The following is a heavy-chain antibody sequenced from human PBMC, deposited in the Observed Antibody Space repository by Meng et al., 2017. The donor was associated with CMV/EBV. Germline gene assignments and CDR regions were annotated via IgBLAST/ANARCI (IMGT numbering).Heavy chain of an antibody. V-gene: IGHV3-11*04. Sequence: GESLKISCAASGFTFSDYYMSWIRQAPGKGLEWVSYISRSGSTIYYADSVKGRFTISRDNAKNSLYLQMNSLRVEDTAVYYCARDLGYSNCLDYWGQGTLVTVSS. D-gene: IGHD4-11*01. CDR1: GFTFSDYY. CDR2: ISRSGSTI. J-gene: IGHJ4*02. CDR3: ARDLGYSNCLDY.